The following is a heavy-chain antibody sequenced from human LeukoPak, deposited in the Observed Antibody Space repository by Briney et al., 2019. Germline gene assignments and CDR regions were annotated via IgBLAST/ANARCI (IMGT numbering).Heavy chain of an antibody. CDR2: MNPNSGNT. CDR1: GYTFTSYD. D-gene: IGHD6-6*01. V-gene: IGHV1-8*03. CDR3: AREGYSSSYYYMDV. J-gene: IGHJ6*03. Sequence: ASVKVSCKASGYTFTSYDINWVRQATGQGLEWMGWMNPNSGNTGYAQKFQGRVTITRNTSISTAYMELSSLRSEDTAVYYCAREGYSSSYYYMDVWGKGTTVTVSS.